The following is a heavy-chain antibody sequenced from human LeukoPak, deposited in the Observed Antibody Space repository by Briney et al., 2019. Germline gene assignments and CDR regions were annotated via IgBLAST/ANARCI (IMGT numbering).Heavy chain of an antibody. J-gene: IGHJ4*02. CDR3: ACEIHYYENGCHPPDVDS. D-gene: IGHD3-22*01. Sequence: PGGSLRLSCAASVFNFNDNYMSWIRQAPGKGLEWISYISRSGATIYYADSVKGRFTVSRDNAKKSLYLQMNSLRAEDTAVYYCACEIHYYENGCHPPDVDSWGQGTLVTVSS. V-gene: IGHV3-11*01. CDR1: VFNFNDNY. CDR2: ISRSGATI.